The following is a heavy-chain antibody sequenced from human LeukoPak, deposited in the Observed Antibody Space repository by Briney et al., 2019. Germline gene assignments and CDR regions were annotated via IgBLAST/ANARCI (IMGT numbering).Heavy chain of an antibody. J-gene: IGHJ3*02. CDR1: GFPFSSYW. CDR3: ARSPVEVDGFDI. V-gene: IGHV3-74*01. CDR2: INSDGSST. D-gene: IGHD2-2*01. Sequence: GGSLRLSCAASGFPFSSYWMYWVRQAPGKGLVWVSRINSDGSSTSYADSVKGRCSISRDNAKNTLYLQMNSLRAEDTAVYYCARSPVEVDGFDIWGQGTMVTASS.